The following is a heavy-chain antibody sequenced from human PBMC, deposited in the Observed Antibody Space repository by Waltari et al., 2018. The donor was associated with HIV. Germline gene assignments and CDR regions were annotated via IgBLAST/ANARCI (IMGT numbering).Heavy chain of an antibody. D-gene: IGHD3-16*01. CDR3: ARDMGPFNN. J-gene: IGHJ4*02. CDR1: GYTITGYF. CDR2: INPSSGKT. V-gene: IGHV1-2*06. Sequence: QVQLVQSGAEVKKPGASVKVSCKASGYTITGYFLHWVRQAPGQGLEWMGRINPSSGKTNYAQKFQGRVTMTSDTSINTAYMELSSLRSDDTAVYYCARDMGPFNNWGQGTLVTVSS.